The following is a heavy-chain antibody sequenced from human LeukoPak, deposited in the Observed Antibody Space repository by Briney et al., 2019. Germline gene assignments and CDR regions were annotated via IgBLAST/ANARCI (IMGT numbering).Heavy chain of an antibody. J-gene: IGHJ4*02. V-gene: IGHV4-34*01. CDR1: GGSFSGYY. D-gene: IGHD6-13*01. Sequence: SETLSLTCAVYGGSFSGYYWSWIRQPPGKGLEWIGEINHSGSTNYNPSLKSRATISVDTSKNQFSLKLSSVTAADTAVYYCARERASAGPFDYWGQGTLVTVSS. CDR2: INHSGST. CDR3: ARERASAGPFDY.